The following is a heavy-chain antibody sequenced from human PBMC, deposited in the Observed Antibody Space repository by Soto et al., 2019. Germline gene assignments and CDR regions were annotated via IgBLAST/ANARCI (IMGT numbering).Heavy chain of an antibody. V-gene: IGHV1-24*01. CDR1: GYTLTELS. CDR2: FDPEDGET. Sequence: ASVKVSCKVSGYTLTELSMHWVRQAPGKGLEWMGGFDPEDGETIYAQKFQGRVTMTEDTSTDTAYMELSSLRSEDTAVYYCATDSYYDSSGYYFNWFGPWGQGTLVTVSS. D-gene: IGHD3-22*01. J-gene: IGHJ5*02. CDR3: ATDSYYDSSGYYFNWFGP.